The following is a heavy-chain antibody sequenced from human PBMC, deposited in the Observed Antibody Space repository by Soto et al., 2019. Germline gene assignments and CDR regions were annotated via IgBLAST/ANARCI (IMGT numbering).Heavy chain of an antibody. CDR3: ARDGTPYNWFDP. Sequence: QAQLVQSGAEVKNPGASVKVSCKASGYSFSTYGVSWIRQAPGQGLEWMGWNSAANGNTNYAERFQGRLTMTTDTSTNTAFMELRSLRSDDTAIYFCARDGTPYNWFDPWGQGTLVTVSS. V-gene: IGHV1-18*01. D-gene: IGHD1-26*01. CDR2: NSAANGNT. J-gene: IGHJ5*02. CDR1: GYSFSTYG.